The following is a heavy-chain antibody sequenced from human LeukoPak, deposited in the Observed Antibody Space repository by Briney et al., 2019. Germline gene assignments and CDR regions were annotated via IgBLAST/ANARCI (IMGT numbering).Heavy chain of an antibody. Sequence: SETLSLTCTVSGGSISTYYWGWIRQPPGKGLEWIGYIYYSGSTNYNPSLKSRVTISVDTSKNQFSLKLSSVTAADTAVYYCARGGDCSGGSCYAFDYWGQGTLVTVSS. CDR3: ARGGDCSGGSCYAFDY. D-gene: IGHD2-15*01. CDR2: IYYSGST. V-gene: IGHV4-59*01. CDR1: GGSISTYY. J-gene: IGHJ4*02.